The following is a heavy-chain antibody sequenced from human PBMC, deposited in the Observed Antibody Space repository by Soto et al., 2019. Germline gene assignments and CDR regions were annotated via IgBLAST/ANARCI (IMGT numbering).Heavy chain of an antibody. CDR3: ARGLLYCSGGSCYLAAFDI. CDR1: GYTFTSYA. J-gene: IGHJ3*02. Sequence: GASVKVSCKASGYTFTSYAMHWVRQAPGQRLEWMGWINVGNGNTKYSQKFQGRVTITRDTSASTAYMELSSLRSEDTAVYYCARGLLYCSGGSCYLAAFDIWGQGTMVTVSS. V-gene: IGHV1-3*01. D-gene: IGHD2-15*01. CDR2: INVGNGNT.